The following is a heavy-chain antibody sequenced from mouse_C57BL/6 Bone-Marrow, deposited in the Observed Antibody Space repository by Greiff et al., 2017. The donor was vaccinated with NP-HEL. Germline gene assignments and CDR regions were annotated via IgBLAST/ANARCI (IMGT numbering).Heavy chain of an antibody. CDR1: GYTFTSYG. J-gene: IGHJ1*03. D-gene: IGHD2-2*01. V-gene: IGHV1-81*01. Sequence: VQLQQSGAELARPGASVKLSCKASGYTFTSYGISWVKQRTGQGLEWIGEIYPRSGNTYYNEKFKGKATLTADKSSSTAYMELRILTSEDSAVYFCAKIYYGYDWYFDVWGTGTTVTVSS. CDR3: AKIYYGYDWYFDV. CDR2: IYPRSGNT.